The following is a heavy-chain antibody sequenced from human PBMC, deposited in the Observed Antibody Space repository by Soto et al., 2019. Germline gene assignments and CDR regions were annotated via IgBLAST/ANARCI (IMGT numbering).Heavy chain of an antibody. CDR1: GFTFSSYG. Sequence: QVQLVESGGGVVQPGRSLRLSCAASGFTFSSYGMHWVRQAPGKGLEWVAVISYDGSNKYYADSVKGRFTISRDNSKNTLYLQMNSLRAEDTAVYYCAKEHTVTNRPPLGYWGQGTLVTVSS. J-gene: IGHJ4*02. CDR2: ISYDGSNK. D-gene: IGHD4-17*01. V-gene: IGHV3-30*18. CDR3: AKEHTVTNRPPLGY.